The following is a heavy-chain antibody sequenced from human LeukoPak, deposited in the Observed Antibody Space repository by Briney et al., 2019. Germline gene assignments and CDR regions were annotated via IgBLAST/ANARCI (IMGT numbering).Heavy chain of an antibody. CDR1: GGSISSYY. CDR3: ARGRRVRGVSGFDY. V-gene: IGHV4-4*07. D-gene: IGHD3-10*01. J-gene: IGHJ4*02. CDR2: IYTSGST. Sequence: PSETLSLTCTVSGGSISSYYWSWIRQPAGKGLEWIGRIYTSGSTNYNPSLKSRVTMSVDTSKNQFSLKLSSVTAADTAVYYCARGRRVRGVSGFDYWGQGTLVTVSS.